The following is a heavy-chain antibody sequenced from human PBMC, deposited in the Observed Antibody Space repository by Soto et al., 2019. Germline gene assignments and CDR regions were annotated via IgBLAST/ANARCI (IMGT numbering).Heavy chain of an antibody. CDR1: GGSVSSGDYF. CDR2: IYYSGST. V-gene: IGHV4-61*08. D-gene: IGHD5-18*01. J-gene: IGHJ5*02. CDR3: ARIPVDTVMINWFDP. Sequence: SETLSLTCTVSGGSVSSGDYFWSWIRQPPGKGLEWIGYIYYSGSTNYNASLKSRVSISLDTSKNQFSLKLSSVTAADTAVYYCARIPVDTVMINWFDPWGQGTL.